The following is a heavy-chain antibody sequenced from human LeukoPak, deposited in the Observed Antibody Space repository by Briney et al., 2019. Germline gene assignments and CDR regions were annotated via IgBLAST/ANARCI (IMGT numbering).Heavy chain of an antibody. CDR3: AKVRLGYGDYSDY. J-gene: IGHJ4*02. CDR1: GYIFTGYY. Sequence: ASVKVSCKASGYIFTGYYMHWVRQAPGQGLEWIGWINPNSGGTNYAEKFQGRVTMTRDTSISTAYMELTRLRSDDTAVYFCAKVRLGYGDYSDYWGQGTLVIVSS. V-gene: IGHV1-2*02. CDR2: INPNSGGT. D-gene: IGHD4-17*01.